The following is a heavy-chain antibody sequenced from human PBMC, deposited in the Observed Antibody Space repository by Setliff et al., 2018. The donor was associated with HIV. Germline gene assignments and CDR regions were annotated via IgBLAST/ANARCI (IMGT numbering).Heavy chain of an antibody. D-gene: IGHD6-19*01. CDR3: VRDGSEAGQSFSHMDV. V-gene: IGHV3-9*01. CDR2: TGWSGSTA. J-gene: IGHJ6*03. CDR1: GFTFKDYA. Sequence: GGSLRLSCRVSGFTFKDYAMHWVRQAPGKGLEWVASTGWSGSTAEYADSVRGRFVVSRENAMNSLYLQMSSLTTDDTALYFCVRDGSEAGQSFSHMDVWGKGTTVTSP.